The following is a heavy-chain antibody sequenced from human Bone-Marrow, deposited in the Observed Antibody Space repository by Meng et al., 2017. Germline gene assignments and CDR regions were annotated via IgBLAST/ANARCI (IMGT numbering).Heavy chain of an antibody. Sequence: ASVKVSCKASGYTFTGYYMHWVRQAPGQGLEWMGRINPNSGGTNYAQKFQGRVTMTRDTSINPAYMELSRLRSDDTAVYYCARSRLLKICYYYYGMDVWGQGTTVTVSS. J-gene: IGHJ6*01. D-gene: IGHD3-3*01. CDR2: INPNSGGT. CDR3: ARSRLLKICYYYYGMDV. CDR1: GYTFTGYY. V-gene: IGHV1-2*06.